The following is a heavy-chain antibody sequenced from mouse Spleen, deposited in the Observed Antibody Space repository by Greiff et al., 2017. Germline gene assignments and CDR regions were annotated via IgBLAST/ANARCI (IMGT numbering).Heavy chain of an antibody. CDR3: ARTLYDYDDYFDY. Sequence: QVQLKQPGAELVKPGASVKLSCKASGYTFTSYWMHWVKQRPGQGLEWIGMIHPNSGSTNYNEKFKSKATLTVDKSSSTAYMQLSSLTSEDSAVYYCARTLYDYDDYFDYWGQGTTLTVSS. D-gene: IGHD2-4*01. V-gene: IGHV1-64*01. J-gene: IGHJ2*01. CDR2: IHPNSGST. CDR1: GYTFTSYW.